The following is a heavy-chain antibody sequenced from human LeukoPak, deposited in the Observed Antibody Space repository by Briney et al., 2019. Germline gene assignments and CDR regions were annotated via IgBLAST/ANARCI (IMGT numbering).Heavy chain of an antibody. V-gene: IGHV3-23*01. CDR3: ARLPTFYYDGSHYHYDC. D-gene: IGHD3-3*01. CDR2: ISGSGPST. CDR1: GFTFQNYA. Sequence: GGSLRLSCAASGFTFQNYAMSWVRQAPGKGLEWASSISGSGPSTDYADSVKGRFTISRDKSKNTLYLQMNSLRAEDTAVYYCARLPTFYYDGSHYHYDCWGQGTLVTVSS. J-gene: IGHJ4*02.